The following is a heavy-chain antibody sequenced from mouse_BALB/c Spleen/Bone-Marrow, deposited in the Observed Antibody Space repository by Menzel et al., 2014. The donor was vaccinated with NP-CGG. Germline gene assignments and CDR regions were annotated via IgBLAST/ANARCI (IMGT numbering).Heavy chain of an antibody. CDR1: GFNIKDTY. D-gene: IGHD1-1*01. Sequence: VQLQQSGAELVKPGASVKLPCTASGFNIKDTYMHWVKQRPEQGLEWIGRIDPANGNTKYDPKFQGKATITADTSSNTAYLQLSSLTSEDTAVYYCAFYYYGSSPFAYWGQGTLVTVSA. CDR2: IDPANGNT. V-gene: IGHV14-3*02. J-gene: IGHJ3*01. CDR3: AFYYYGSSPFAY.